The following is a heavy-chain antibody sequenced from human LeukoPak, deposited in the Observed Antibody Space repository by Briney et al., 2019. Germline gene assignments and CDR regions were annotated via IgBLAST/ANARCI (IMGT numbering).Heavy chain of an antibody. V-gene: IGHV4-39*01. CDR1: GGSISSSSYY. Sequence: PSETLSLTCTVSGGSISSSSYYWGWIRQPPGKGLEWIGSIYYSGSTYYNPSLKSRVTISVDTSKNQFSLKLSSVTAADTAVYYCARHVVVVVAATPAFDIWGQGTMVTVSS. D-gene: IGHD2-15*01. CDR2: IYYSGST. J-gene: IGHJ3*02. CDR3: ARHVVVVVAATPAFDI.